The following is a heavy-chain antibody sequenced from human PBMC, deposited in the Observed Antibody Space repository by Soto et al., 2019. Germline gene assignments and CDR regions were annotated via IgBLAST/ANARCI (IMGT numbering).Heavy chain of an antibody. J-gene: IGHJ6*03. CDR3: GKGSDYVLKGTPFRKVQYYYYMDV. CDR2: IYSGGST. D-gene: IGHD3-16*01. CDR1: GFTVSSNY. Sequence: PGGSLRLSCAASGFTVSSNYMSWVRQAPGKGLEWVSVIYSGGSTYYTDSVKGRFTNSRDNTKNTLYLQMNSLRAEDTAVYYCGKGSDYVLKGTPFRKVQYYYYMDVWGKGTTVTVSS. V-gene: IGHV3-66*01.